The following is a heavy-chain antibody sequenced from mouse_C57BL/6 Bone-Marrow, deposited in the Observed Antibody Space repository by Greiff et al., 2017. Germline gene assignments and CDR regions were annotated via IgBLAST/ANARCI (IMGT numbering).Heavy chain of an antibody. CDR3: TGVLRYWYFDF. CDR1: GFTFSSYA. J-gene: IGHJ1*03. D-gene: IGHD1-1*01. Sequence: DVQLVESGEGLVKPGGSLKLSCAASGFTFSSYAMSWVRQTPEKRLEWVAYISSGGDYIYYADTVKGRFTISRDNARNTLYLQMSSLKSEDTAMYYCTGVLRYWYFDFWGTGTTVTVSS. V-gene: IGHV5-9-1*02. CDR2: ISSGGDYI.